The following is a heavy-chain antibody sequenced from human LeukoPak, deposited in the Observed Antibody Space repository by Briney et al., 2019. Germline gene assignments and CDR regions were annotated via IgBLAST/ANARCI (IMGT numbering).Heavy chain of an antibody. J-gene: IGHJ4*02. CDR1: GFSISSYY. CDR2: IYYSGST. V-gene: IGHV4-59*01. CDR3: AREVPIVRGLRWDY. Sequence: TSETLSLTCTVSGFSISSYYWSWIRQPPGKGLEWVGYIYYSGSTNCNPSLKSRVTISIDTSKNQFSLKLRSVTAADTAVYYCAREVPIVRGLRWDYWGQGTLVTVSS. D-gene: IGHD3-10*01.